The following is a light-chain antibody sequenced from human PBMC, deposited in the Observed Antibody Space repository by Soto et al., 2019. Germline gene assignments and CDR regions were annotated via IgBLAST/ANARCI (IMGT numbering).Light chain of an antibody. Sequence: QSVLTQPPSASGTPGQRVTISCSGSSSNIGNHYVSWYQQLPRTAPQLLIYNDNQRPSGVADRFSGAMSGTAASLAISGLRSEDEADYYCAAWDDGLSGLFGGGAKLSVL. J-gene: IGLJ2*01. V-gene: IGLV1-47*02. CDR1: SSNIGNHY. CDR2: NDN. CDR3: AAWDDGLSGL.